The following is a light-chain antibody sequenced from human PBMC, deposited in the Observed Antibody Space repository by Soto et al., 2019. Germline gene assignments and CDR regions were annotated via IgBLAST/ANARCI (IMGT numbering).Light chain of an antibody. V-gene: IGKV3-20*01. CDR2: DAS. CDR3: QQYGSSPPIT. Sequence: IVLTQSPATLSLSPGERATLSCRASQSVSSSYLAWYQQKPGQAPRLLIYDASSRATGIPDRFSGSGSGTDFTLTISRLEPEDFAVYYCQQYGSSPPITFGQGTRLEIK. CDR1: QSVSSSY. J-gene: IGKJ5*01.